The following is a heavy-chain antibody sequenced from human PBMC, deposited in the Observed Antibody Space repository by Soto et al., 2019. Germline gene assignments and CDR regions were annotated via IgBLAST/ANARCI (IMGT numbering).Heavy chain of an antibody. V-gene: IGHV3-30-3*01. D-gene: IGHD6-13*01. CDR3: ARELGAAAGHYYYYGMDV. CDR2: ISYDGSNK. J-gene: IGHJ6*02. Sequence: GGSLRLSCAASGFTLSSYAMHWVRQAPGEGLEWVAVISYDGSNKSYADSVKGRFTISRDNSKNTLYLQMNSLRAEDTAVYYCARELGAAAGHYYYYGMDVWGQGTTVTVSS. CDR1: GFTLSSYA.